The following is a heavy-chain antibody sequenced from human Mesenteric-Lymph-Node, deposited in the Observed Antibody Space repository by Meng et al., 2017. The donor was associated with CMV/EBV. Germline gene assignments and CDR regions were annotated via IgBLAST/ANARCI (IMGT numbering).Heavy chain of an antibody. J-gene: IGHJ4*02. CDR3: ARDQTYYDFWSGYYFDYFDY. Sequence: GESLKISCAASGYSFSDYYMSWIRQAPGKGLEWIAYITSSSSTISYADSVKGRFIISRDNTKKSIYLQMNSLRAEDTAVYYCARDQTYYDFWSGYYFDYFDYWGQGTLVTVSS. CDR2: ITSSSSTI. D-gene: IGHD3-3*01. CDR1: GYSFSDYY. V-gene: IGHV3-11*04.